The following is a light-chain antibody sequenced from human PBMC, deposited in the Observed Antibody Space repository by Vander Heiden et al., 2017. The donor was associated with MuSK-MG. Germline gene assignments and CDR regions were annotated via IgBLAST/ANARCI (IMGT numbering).Light chain of an antibody. CDR1: SSNIGAGYD. J-gene: IGLJ2*01. CDR2: GNS. V-gene: IGLV1-40*01. Sequence: QSVLTQPPSVSGAPGQRGTISCTGSSSNIGAGYDVHWSQQLPGTAPKLLIYGNSNRPSGVPDRFSGSKSGTSASLAITGLQAEDEADYYCQSYDSSLSVVFGGGTKLTVL. CDR3: QSYDSSLSVV.